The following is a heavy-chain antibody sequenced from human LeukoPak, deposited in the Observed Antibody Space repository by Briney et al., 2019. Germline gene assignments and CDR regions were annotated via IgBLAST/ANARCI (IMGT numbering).Heavy chain of an antibody. CDR1: GFTFSSYA. Sequence: GWSLRLSCAASGFTFSSYAMSWVLQAPGKGLEWVSAISGSGGSTYYADSVKGRFTISRDNSKNTLYLQMNSLRAEDTAVYYCAKDLEPDIVVVPAAMNAFDLWGQGTMVTVSS. V-gene: IGHV3-23*01. CDR3: AKDLEPDIVVVPAAMNAFDL. D-gene: IGHD2-2*01. J-gene: IGHJ3*01. CDR2: ISGSGGST.